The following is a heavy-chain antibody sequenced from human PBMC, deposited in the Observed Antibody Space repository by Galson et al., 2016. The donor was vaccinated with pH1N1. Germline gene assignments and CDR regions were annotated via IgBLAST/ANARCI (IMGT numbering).Heavy chain of an antibody. CDR1: GATFNSYG. J-gene: IGHJ3*01. CDR2: INPVFGTT. CDR3: ATFSSSSSWRSLDV. V-gene: IGHV1-69*13. Sequence: SVKVSCKASGATFNSYGIHWVRQAPGKGLEWMGDINPVFGTTNYAQRFQDRVTFTAHDMELSGLRSEDTAIYYCATFSSSSSWRSLDVWGQGTTVTVSS. D-gene: IGHD6-6*01.